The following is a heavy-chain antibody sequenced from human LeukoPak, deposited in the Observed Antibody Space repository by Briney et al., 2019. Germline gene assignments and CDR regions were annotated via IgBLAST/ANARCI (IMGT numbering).Heavy chain of an antibody. CDR3: ATFQGVPAADNWFDP. CDR2: IYYSGST. Sequence: SETLSLTCTVSGGSISSYYWSWIRQPPGKGLEWIGYIYYSGSTNYNPSLKSRVTISVDTSKNQFSLKLGSVTAADTAVYYCATFQGVPAADNWFDPWGQGTLVTVSS. J-gene: IGHJ5*02. D-gene: IGHD2-2*01. CDR1: GGSISSYY. V-gene: IGHV4-59*01.